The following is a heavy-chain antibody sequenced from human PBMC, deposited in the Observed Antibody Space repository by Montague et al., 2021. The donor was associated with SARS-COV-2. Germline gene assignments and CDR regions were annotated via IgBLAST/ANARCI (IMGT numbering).Heavy chain of an antibody. D-gene: IGHD2-15*01. V-gene: IGHV4-4*07. CDR1: GEPISGFF. Sequence: SETLSLTCSVSGEPISGFFWNWIRQPPGKGLEWMGRIYTSGGTDYNPSLESRVTMSVDTSKNQFSLKVNSVTAADTAMYYCACGGVAAPPAVDYWGRGTLVTVSS. CDR3: ACGGVAAPPAVDY. CDR2: IYTSGGT. J-gene: IGHJ4*02.